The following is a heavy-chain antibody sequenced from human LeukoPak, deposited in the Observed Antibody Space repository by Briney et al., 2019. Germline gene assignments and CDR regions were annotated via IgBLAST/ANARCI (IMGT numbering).Heavy chain of an antibody. V-gene: IGHV3-30*18. CDR1: GFTFSSYG. D-gene: IGHD6-13*01. J-gene: IGHJ4*02. Sequence: GGSLRLSCAASGFTFSSYGMHWVRQAPGKGLEWVAVISYDGSNKYYADSVKGRFTISRDNSKNTLYLQMNSLRAEDTAVYYCAKGPYNSETYNSSRYSDYWGQGTLVTVSS. CDR2: ISYDGSNK. CDR3: AKGPYNSETYNSSRYSDY.